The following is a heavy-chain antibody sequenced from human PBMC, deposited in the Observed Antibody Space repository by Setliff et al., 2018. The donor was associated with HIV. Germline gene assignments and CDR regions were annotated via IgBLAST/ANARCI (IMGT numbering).Heavy chain of an antibody. CDR2: ISAGSGST. CDR1: GFTFSTNA. CDR3: AKRGYVSAWYDEPVQFYQHMDV. J-gene: IGHJ6*03. V-gene: IGHV3-23*01. D-gene: IGHD6-19*01. Sequence: GGSLRLSCAASGFTFSTNAMNWVRQAPGKGLEWVSGISAGSGSTYYADSVKGRFTISRDNSKNTLYMQMNNLRAEDTAVYYCAKRGYVSAWYDEPVQFYQHMDVWGKGTTVTVSS.